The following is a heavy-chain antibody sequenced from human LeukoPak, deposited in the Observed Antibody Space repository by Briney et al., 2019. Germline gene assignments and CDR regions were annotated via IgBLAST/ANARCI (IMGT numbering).Heavy chain of an antibody. V-gene: IGHV1-24*01. Sequence: GASVKVSCKVSEYTLTELSMHWVRQAPGKGLEWMGGFDPEDGETIYAQKFQGRVTMTEDTSTDTAYMELSSLRSEDTAMYYCATVSYYHDSSGYQGYFQHWGQGTLVTVSS. J-gene: IGHJ1*01. CDR3: ATVSYYHDSSGYQGYFQH. CDR2: FDPEDGET. D-gene: IGHD3-22*01. CDR1: EYTLTELS.